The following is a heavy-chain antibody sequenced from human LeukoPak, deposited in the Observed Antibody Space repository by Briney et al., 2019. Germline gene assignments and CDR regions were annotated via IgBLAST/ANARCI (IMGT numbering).Heavy chain of an antibody. J-gene: IGHJ3*02. V-gene: IGHV1-18*01. D-gene: IGHD3-16*01. CDR2: IRGSSSNT. CDR3: ARATGTWGHDGFDI. Sequence: GASVKVSCKAYGSTFMSHGISWVRQAPGQGLEWVGWIRGSSSNTNYAQRLQGRVTMTTDTSTTTAYMELRSLRSDDTAVYYCARATGTWGHDGFDIWGQATMVAVS. CDR1: GSTFMSHG.